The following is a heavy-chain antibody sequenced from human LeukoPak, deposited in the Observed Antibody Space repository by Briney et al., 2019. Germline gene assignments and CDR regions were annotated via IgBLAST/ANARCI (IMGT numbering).Heavy chain of an antibody. CDR1: GYTFTSYG. CDR2: ISAYSGNT. J-gene: IGHJ3*02. Sequence: GASVKVSCKASGYTFTSYGISWVRQAPGQGLEWMGWISAYSGNTNYAQKLQGRVTMTTDTSTSTAYMELRSLRSDDTAVYYCARDTDILTGYSSDAFDIWGQGTMVTVSS. D-gene: IGHD3-9*01. V-gene: IGHV1-18*04. CDR3: ARDTDILTGYSSDAFDI.